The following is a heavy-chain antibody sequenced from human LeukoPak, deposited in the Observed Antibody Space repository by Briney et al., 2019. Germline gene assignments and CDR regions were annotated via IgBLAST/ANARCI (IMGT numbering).Heavy chain of an antibody. Sequence: SETLSLTCTVSGGSISSYYWSWIRQPPGKGLEWIGYIYYTGSTTYNPSLKSRVTISVDTSKNQLFLKMGSLTAADTAVYYCARLIGSSTVADYWGQGTLVTVSS. D-gene: IGHD1-14*01. V-gene: IGHV4-59*08. CDR3: ARLIGSSTVADY. CDR2: IYYTGST. CDR1: GGSISSYY. J-gene: IGHJ4*02.